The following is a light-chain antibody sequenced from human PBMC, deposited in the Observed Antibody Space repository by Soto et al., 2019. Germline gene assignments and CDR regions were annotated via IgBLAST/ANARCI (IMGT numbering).Light chain of an antibody. CDR2: GAS. V-gene: IGKV3D-15*01. CDR1: QSVSSN. CDR3: QQ. Sequence: LVMTQSPASLSVSPGERATLSCRASQSVSSNLAWYQQKPGQAPRLLIYGASSRATGIPDRFSGSGSGTDFTLTISRLEPEDFAVYYCQQFGQGTRLEIK. J-gene: IGKJ5*01.